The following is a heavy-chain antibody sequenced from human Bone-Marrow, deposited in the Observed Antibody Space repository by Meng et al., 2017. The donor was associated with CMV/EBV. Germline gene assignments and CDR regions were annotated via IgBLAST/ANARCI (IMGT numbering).Heavy chain of an antibody. CDR1: GFTFSSYS. J-gene: IGHJ5*02. D-gene: IGHD3-3*01. CDR2: ISSSSSTI. V-gene: IGHV3-48*04. CDR3: ARDYYDFWSGFDKPSWFDP. Sequence: GESLKISCAASGFTFSSYSMNWVRQAPGKGLEWVSYISSSSSTIYYADSVKGRFTISRDNAKNSLYLQMNSLRAEDTAVYYCARDYYDFWSGFDKPSWFDPWGQGTLVTVSS.